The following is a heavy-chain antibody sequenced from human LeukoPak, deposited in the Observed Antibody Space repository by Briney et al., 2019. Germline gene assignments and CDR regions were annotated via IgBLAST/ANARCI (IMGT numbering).Heavy chain of an antibody. Sequence: ASVKVSCKTSGYTFADYFIHWVRQAPGQGLEWVGRINANSGGTEYEQKFQGRVTMTRDTSNSTAYVEVNWLISDDTAIYYCARDVSSTPNWEFDYWGQGTLVTVSS. D-gene: IGHD1-26*01. CDR1: GYTFADYF. CDR3: ARDVSSTPNWEFDY. CDR2: INANSGGT. J-gene: IGHJ4*02. V-gene: IGHV1-2*06.